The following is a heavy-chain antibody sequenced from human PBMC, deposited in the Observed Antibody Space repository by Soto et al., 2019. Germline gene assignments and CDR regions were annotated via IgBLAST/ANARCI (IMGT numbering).Heavy chain of an antibody. V-gene: IGHV3-21*01. Sequence: GGSLRLSCAASGFTFSSYSMNWVRQAPGKGLEWVSSISSSSSYIYYADSVKGRFTISRDNAKNSLYLQMNSLRAEDTAVYYCARDRRYDFWSGYYDYYYYGMDVWGQGTTVTVSS. CDR1: GFTFSSYS. J-gene: IGHJ6*02. CDR2: ISSSSSYI. CDR3: ARDRRYDFWSGYYDYYYYGMDV. D-gene: IGHD3-3*01.